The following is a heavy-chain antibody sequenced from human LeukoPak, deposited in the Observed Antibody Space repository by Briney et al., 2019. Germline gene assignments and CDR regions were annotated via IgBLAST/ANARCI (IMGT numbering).Heavy chain of an antibody. D-gene: IGHD3-9*01. Sequence: ASVKVSRKASGYTFTSYGISWVRQAPGQGLEWMGWISAYNGNTNYAQKLQGRVTMTTDTSTSTAYMELRSLRSDDTAVYYCARDSGEYYDILTGYADAFDIWGQGTMVTVSS. V-gene: IGHV1-18*01. CDR2: ISAYNGNT. CDR3: ARDSGEYYDILTGYADAFDI. CDR1: GYTFTSYG. J-gene: IGHJ3*02.